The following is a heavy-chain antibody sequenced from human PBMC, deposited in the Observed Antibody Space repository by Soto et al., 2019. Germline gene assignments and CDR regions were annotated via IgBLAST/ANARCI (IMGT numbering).Heavy chain of an antibody. J-gene: IGHJ4*02. Sequence: EVELVQSGGGVVEPGGSLTLSCVGSGFDFYSYGLNWVRQAPGKGLEWVSYIASSSNTIYYTDSVKGRFIVSRDDAHNSLFLNMNSLRHEDTAVYYCTRDGVAGDYWGQGTLVTVSS. V-gene: IGHV3-48*02. CDR3: TRDGVAGDY. CDR2: IASSSNTI. CDR1: GFDFYSYG. D-gene: IGHD6-19*01.